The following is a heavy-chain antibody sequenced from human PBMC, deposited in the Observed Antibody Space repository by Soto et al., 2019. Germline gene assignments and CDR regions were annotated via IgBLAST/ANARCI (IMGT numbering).Heavy chain of an antibody. CDR2: IGGGGTDT. CDR3: AKWGAIALAGHDYFGMDV. V-gene: IGHV3-23*01. Sequence: EVQLLESGGELVQPGGSLRLSCAASGFTFSSYAMSWVRQAPGKGLEWVSGIGGGGTDTYYATSVRGRFTISRDNSDNALYLQMNSLRADDTAVYDCAKWGAIALAGHDYFGMDVWGQGTTVAVSS. D-gene: IGHD6-19*01. J-gene: IGHJ6*02. CDR1: GFTFSSYA.